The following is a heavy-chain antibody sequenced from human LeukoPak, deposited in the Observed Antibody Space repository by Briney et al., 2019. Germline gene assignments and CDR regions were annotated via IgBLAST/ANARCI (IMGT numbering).Heavy chain of an antibody. Sequence: GGSLRLSCAASGFTFSNAWMSWVRQAPGKGLEWVANIKQDGSEKYYVDSVKGRFTISRDNAKNSLYVQMNSLRAEDTAVYYCARGLVFDIWGQGTMVTVSS. D-gene: IGHD2-8*02. J-gene: IGHJ3*02. CDR3: ARGLVFDI. V-gene: IGHV3-7*01. CDR2: IKQDGSEK. CDR1: GFTFSNAW.